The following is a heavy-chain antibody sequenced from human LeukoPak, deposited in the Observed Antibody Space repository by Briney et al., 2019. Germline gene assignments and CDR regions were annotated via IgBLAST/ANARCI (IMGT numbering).Heavy chain of an antibody. Sequence: ASVKVSCKASGYTFTGNHVHWVRQAPGQGLEWMGWMNPNSGNTGYAQKFQGRVTMTRNTSISTAYMELSSLRSEDTAVYYCARGARGYSYGGDSWGQGTLVTVSS. J-gene: IGHJ4*02. V-gene: IGHV1-8*02. CDR2: MNPNSGNT. D-gene: IGHD5-18*01. CDR1: GYTFTGNH. CDR3: ARGARGYSYGGDS.